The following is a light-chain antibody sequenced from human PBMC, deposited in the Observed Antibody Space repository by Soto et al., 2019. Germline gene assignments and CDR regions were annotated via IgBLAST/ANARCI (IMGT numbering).Light chain of an antibody. CDR3: QQYNSYPLT. CDR1: QNINTL. V-gene: IGKV1-5*03. CDR2: RAS. J-gene: IGKJ5*01. Sequence: DIQMTQSPFTLSASVGDRVTITCRASQNINTLLAWYQQKPGRAPTLLIYRASTLESGVPSRFSGSGSGTEFSLTISSLQPDDSATYYCQQYNSYPLTFGQGTQLEI.